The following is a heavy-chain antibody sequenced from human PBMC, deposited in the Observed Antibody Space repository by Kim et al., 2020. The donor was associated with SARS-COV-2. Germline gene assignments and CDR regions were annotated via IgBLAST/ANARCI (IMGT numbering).Heavy chain of an antibody. J-gene: IGHJ4*02. Sequence: SETLSLTCTVSGGSISSSSYYWGWIRQPPGKGLEWIGSIYYSGSTYYNPSLKSRVTISVDTSKNQFSLKLSSVTAADTAVYYCARDVFMLYYFDYWVQGT. V-gene: IGHV4-39*07. CDR3: ARDVFMLYYFDY. CDR2: IYYSGST. CDR1: GGSISSSSYY. D-gene: IGHD3-16*01.